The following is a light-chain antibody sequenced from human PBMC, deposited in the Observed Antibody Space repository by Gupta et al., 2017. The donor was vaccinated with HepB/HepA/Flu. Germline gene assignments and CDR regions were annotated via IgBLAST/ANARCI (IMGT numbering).Light chain of an antibody. Sequence: EIVLTQSPGTLSLSPGEGATLSCRASQTVSRNSLAWYQQRPGQAPRLLIYGASGRATGIPDRFSGSGSGSEFTLTITRLEPEDFAVYYCQQDGNSPFTFGGGTKVDIK. CDR3: QQDGNSPFT. CDR2: GAS. V-gene: IGKV3-20*01. J-gene: IGKJ4*01. CDR1: QTVSRNS.